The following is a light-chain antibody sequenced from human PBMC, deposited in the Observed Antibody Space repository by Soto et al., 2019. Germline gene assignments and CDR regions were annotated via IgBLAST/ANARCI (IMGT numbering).Light chain of an antibody. V-gene: IGKV3-20*01. CDR2: GAS. CDR3: QNYNSDPKT. Sequence: EIVLTPSPGTLSLSPVERATLSCRASQSVSNNYLAWYQQKPGQAPRLLIYGASSRATGIPDRFSGSGSGTDFTLTISSLQPEDVATYYCQNYNSDPKTFGQGTKVDIK. CDR1: QSVSNNY. J-gene: IGKJ1*01.